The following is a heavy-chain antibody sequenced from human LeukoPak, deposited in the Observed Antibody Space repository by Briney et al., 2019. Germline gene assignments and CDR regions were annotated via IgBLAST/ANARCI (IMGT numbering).Heavy chain of an antibody. V-gene: IGHV3-33*01. CDR3: ARDEGLSAFDY. Sequence: GGSLRLSCAASGFTFSSYGMHWVRQAPGKGLEWVAVIWYYGSNKYYADSVKGRFTISRDNSKNTLYLQMNSLRAEDTAVYYCARDEGLSAFDYWGQGTLVTVSS. CDR2: IWYYGSNK. J-gene: IGHJ4*02. CDR1: GFTFSSYG.